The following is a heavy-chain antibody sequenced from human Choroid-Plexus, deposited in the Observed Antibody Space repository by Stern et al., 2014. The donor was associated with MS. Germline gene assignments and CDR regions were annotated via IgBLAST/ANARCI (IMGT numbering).Heavy chain of an antibody. CDR3: ARDQRGITIFGVVTDYYYLGMDV. D-gene: IGHD3-3*01. CDR2: INPNTGGT. Sequence: QVQLVQSGAEVKKPGASVKVSCKTSGYIFTGYYIHWVRQAPGQGLEWMSLINPNTGGTTYAQKFQGRVTMSRDTSSGTAYVELSSLTSDDTAVYYCARDQRGITIFGVVTDYYYLGMDVWGQGTTVTVSS. CDR1: GYIFTGYY. V-gene: IGHV1-2*02. J-gene: IGHJ6*02.